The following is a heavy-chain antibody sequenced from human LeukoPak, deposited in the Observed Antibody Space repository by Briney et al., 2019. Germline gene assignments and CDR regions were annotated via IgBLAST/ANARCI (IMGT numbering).Heavy chain of an antibody. Sequence: GASVKVSCKASGYTFTSYGISWVRQAPGQGLEWMGWISAYNGNTNYAQKLQGRVTVTTDTSTSTAYMELRSLRSDDTAVYYCARVYCSSTSCYSDAFDIWGQGTMVTVSS. V-gene: IGHV1-18*01. J-gene: IGHJ3*02. D-gene: IGHD2-2*01. CDR3: ARVYCSSTSCYSDAFDI. CDR2: ISAYNGNT. CDR1: GYTFTSYG.